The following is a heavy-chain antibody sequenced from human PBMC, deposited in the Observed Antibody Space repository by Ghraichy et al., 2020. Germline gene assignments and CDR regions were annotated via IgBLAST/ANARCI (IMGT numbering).Heavy chain of an antibody. CDR1: GGSISSGGYS. V-gene: IGHV4-30-2*01. CDR2: IYHSGST. D-gene: IGHD4-11*01. Sequence: SETLSLTCAVSGGSISSGGYSWSWIRQPPGKGLEWIGYIYHSGSTNYNPSLKSRVTISVDRSKNQFSLKLSSVTAADTAVYYCARAAHYTNYDPYMDVWGKGTTVTVSS. CDR3: ARAAHYTNYDPYMDV. J-gene: IGHJ6*03.